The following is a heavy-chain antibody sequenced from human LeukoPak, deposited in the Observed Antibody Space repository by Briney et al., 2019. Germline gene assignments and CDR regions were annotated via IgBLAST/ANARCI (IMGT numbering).Heavy chain of an antibody. D-gene: IGHD2-21*02. Sequence: GSSVKFSCKASGGTFSSYAISWVRQRPGQGLEWKGRIIPIFGIANYAQKFQGRVTITADKSTSTAYMELSSLRSEDTAVYYCARDPHIVVVAADYHGMDVWGQGTTVTVSS. V-gene: IGHV1-69*04. J-gene: IGHJ6*02. CDR3: ARDPHIVVVAADYHGMDV. CDR2: IIPIFGIA. CDR1: GGTFSSYA.